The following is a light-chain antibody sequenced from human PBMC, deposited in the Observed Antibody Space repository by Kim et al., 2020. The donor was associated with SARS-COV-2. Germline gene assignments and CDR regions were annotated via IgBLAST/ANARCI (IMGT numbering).Light chain of an antibody. V-gene: IGKV1-27*01. Sequence: SASVGDRVTITCRASQGISNYLAWYQQKPGKVPKLLIYAAFTLQSGVPSRFSGSGSGTDFTLTISSLQPDDVATYFCQKYDSAPHTFGQGTKLEI. CDR3: QKYDSAPHT. CDR1: QGISNY. CDR2: AAF. J-gene: IGKJ2*01.